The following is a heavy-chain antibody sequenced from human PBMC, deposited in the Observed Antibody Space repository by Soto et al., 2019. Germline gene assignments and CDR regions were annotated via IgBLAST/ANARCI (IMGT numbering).Heavy chain of an antibody. CDR1: GYTFSSYA. V-gene: IGHV3-23*01. CDR2: ISGSGGST. CDR3: AKVRGPAVAGPRYDY. J-gene: IGHJ4*02. Sequence: PGGSLRLSCAASGYTFSSYAMSWVRQAPGKGLEWVSAISGSGGSTYYADSVKGRFTISRDNSKNTLYLQMNSLRAEDTAVYYCAKVRGPAVAGPRYDYWGQGTLVTVSS. D-gene: IGHD6-19*01.